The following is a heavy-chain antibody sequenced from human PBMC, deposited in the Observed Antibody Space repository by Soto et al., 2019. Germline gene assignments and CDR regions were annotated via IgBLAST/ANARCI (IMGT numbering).Heavy chain of an antibody. Sequence: SETLSLTCTVSGGSISSYYWNWIRQPPGKGLEWIGYIYYSGSTNYNPSLESRVTISVDTSRNQFSLKLSSVTAADTAVYYCARGGYDILTGYRPYYFDYWGQGTLVTVSS. V-gene: IGHV4-59*01. J-gene: IGHJ4*02. D-gene: IGHD3-9*01. CDR2: IYYSGST. CDR1: GGSISSYY. CDR3: ARGGYDILTGYRPYYFDY.